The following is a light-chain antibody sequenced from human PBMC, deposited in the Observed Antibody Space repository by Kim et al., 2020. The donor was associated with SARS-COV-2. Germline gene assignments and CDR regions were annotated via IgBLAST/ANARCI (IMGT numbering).Light chain of an antibody. V-gene: IGLV4-69*01. CDR2: VEGDGSH. CDR3: QTWDSAIQV. CDR1: SGNGNYA. Sequence: ASMKPTCTLSSGNGNYAIAWHQQRPEGGPRCLIRVEGDGSHYKGDGIPDRFSGASSGAERYLTISSLQSEDEADYYCQTWDSAIQVFGGGTQLTVL. J-gene: IGLJ3*02.